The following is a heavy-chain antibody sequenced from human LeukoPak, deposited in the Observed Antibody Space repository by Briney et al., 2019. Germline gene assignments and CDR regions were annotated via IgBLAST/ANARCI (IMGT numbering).Heavy chain of an antibody. D-gene: IGHD6-13*01. CDR2: MNPNSGNT. V-gene: IGHV1-8*03. J-gene: IGHJ6*03. CDR3: ARGRSYSSSWYRYYYYYYMDV. Sequence: ASVKVSCKASGYTFTSYDINWVRQATGQGLEWMGWMNPNSGNTGYAQKFQGRVTITRNTPISTAYMELSSLRSEDTAVYYCARGRSYSSSWYRYYYYYYMDVWGKGTTVTVSS. CDR1: GYTFTSYD.